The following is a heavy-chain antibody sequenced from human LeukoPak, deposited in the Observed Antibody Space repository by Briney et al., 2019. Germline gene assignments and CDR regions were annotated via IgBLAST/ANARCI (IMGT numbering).Heavy chain of an antibody. CDR3: ARAIRAPGTPENAFDI. D-gene: IGHD6-13*01. CDR2: ISYDGSNK. V-gene: IGHV3-30*04. CDR1: GFTFSSYA. J-gene: IGHJ3*02. Sequence: PGGSLRLSCAASGFTFSSYAMHWVRQAPGKGLEWVAVISYDGSNKYYADSVKGRFTISRDNSQSTLYLHMNSLSTEDTALYYCARAIRAPGTPENAFDIWGQGTMVTVSS.